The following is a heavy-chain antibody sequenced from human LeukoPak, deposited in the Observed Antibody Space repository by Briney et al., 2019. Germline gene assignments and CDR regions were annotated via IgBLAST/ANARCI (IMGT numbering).Heavy chain of an antibody. CDR3: ARVGLAYCGGDCYLFDP. CDR2: IYYSGST. D-gene: IGHD2-21*02. CDR1: GGSVSSGSYY. J-gene: IGHJ5*02. V-gene: IGHV4-61*01. Sequence: KTSETLSLTCTVSGGSVSSGSYYWSWIRQPPGKGLEWIGYIYYSGSTNYNPSLKSRVTISVDTSKNQFSLKLSSVTAADTAVYYCARVGLAYCGGDCYLFDPWGQGTLVTVSS.